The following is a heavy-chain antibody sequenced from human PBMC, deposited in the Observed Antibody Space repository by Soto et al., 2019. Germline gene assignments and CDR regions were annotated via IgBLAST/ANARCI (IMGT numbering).Heavy chain of an antibody. Sequence: QVQLVQSGAEVQKPGSSVKVSCKASGGTFSSYAISWVRQAPGQGLEWMGGIIPIFGTANYAQKFQGRVTITADESTSTAYMELSSLRSEDTAVYYCARGYCSSTSCYAVYYYYGMDVWGQGTTVTVSS. CDR3: ARGYCSSTSCYAVYYYYGMDV. CDR1: GGTFSSYA. CDR2: IIPIFGTA. D-gene: IGHD2-2*01. J-gene: IGHJ6*02. V-gene: IGHV1-69*01.